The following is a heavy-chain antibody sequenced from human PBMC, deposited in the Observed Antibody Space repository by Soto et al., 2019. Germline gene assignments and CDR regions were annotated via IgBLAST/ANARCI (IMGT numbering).Heavy chain of an antibody. CDR2: ISAGGGST. CDR1: RFTFSNYA. V-gene: IGHV3-23*01. Sequence: PGGSLRLSCAASRFTFSNYAMSWVRQAPGKGLEWVSAISAGGGSTNYADSVKGRFTISRDNSKNTLYLQMNSLRAEDTAVYYCAKVGSSWYDAYLNWGQGTLVTAPQ. D-gene: IGHD6-13*01. CDR3: AKVGSSWYDAYLN. J-gene: IGHJ4*02.